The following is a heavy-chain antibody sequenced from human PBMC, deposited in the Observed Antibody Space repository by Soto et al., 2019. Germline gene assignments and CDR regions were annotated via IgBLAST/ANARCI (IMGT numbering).Heavy chain of an antibody. V-gene: IGHV1-18*01. Sequence: QVQLVQSGGEVKRPGASVKVSCKTSGYTFSNYGITWVRQDPGQPLEWLGWISLYSDGTNYAQKLQGRVSMTTDTSTTTAYMELRSMRSDDTAVYYCARVVPGAEAWFGPWGQGTLVTVSS. CDR2: ISLYSDGT. D-gene: IGHD2-2*01. CDR3: ARVVPGAEAWFGP. CDR1: GYTFSNYG. J-gene: IGHJ5*02.